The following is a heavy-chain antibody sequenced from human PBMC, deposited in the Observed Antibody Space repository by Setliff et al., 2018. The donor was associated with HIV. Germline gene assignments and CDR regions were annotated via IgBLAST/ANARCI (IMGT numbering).Heavy chain of an antibody. CDR2: ISTYNGNT. Sequence: ASVKVSCKASGYTFTTYGITWVRQAPGQGLEWMGWISTYNGNTNYAQKFQGRVTMTTVTSTSTAYMELRSLRVEDTSVYYCWSRYTSGRWGQGTLVTVSS. CDR1: GYTFTTYG. D-gene: IGHD6-19*01. CDR3: WSRYTSGR. J-gene: IGHJ4*02. V-gene: IGHV1-18*01.